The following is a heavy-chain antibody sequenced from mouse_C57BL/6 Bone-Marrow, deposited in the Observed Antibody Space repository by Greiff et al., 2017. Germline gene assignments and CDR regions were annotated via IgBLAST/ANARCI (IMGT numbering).Heavy chain of an antibody. CDR3: ARGGTTFYAMGY. J-gene: IGHJ4*01. CDR1: GYAFSSSW. D-gene: IGHD1-1*01. V-gene: IGHV1-82*01. Sequence: VKLQQSGPELVKPGASVKISCKASGYAFSSSWMNWVKQRPGKGLEWIGRIYPGDGDTNYNGKFKGKATLTADKSSSTAYMQLSSLTSEDSAVYCCARGGTTFYAMGYGGQGTSVTVSS. CDR2: IYPGDGDT.